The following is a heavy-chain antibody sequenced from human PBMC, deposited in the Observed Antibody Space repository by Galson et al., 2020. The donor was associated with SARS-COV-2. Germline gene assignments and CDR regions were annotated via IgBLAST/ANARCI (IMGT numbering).Heavy chain of an antibody. V-gene: IGHV3-74*01. CDR3: ARGDMRNDYFDY. J-gene: IGHJ4*02. CDR2: IKGDGTYI. CDR1: GFTFNEYW. D-gene: IGHD3-16*01. Sequence: GGSLRLSCAASGFTFNEYWMHWIRQPPGKGLVWVSRIKGDGTYINYADSVKGRFTISGDDAKNTLYLHMRSLRAEDTAVYYCARGDMRNDYFDYWGQGTLVTVSS.